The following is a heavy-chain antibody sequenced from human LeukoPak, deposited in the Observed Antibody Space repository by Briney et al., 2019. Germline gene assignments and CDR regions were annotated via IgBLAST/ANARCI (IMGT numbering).Heavy chain of an antibody. CDR1: GFTFSTYA. Sequence: GGSLRLSCAASGFTFSTYAMTWVRQTPGKGLEWVSSITGSGDGTSAADSVTGRFSISRDNSKSTLYLQMNSLRVEDTAVYYCAKAGLVRGGALDSWGQGTLVTVSS. V-gene: IGHV3-23*01. J-gene: IGHJ4*02. CDR2: ITGSGDGT. D-gene: IGHD6-6*01. CDR3: AKAGLVRGGALDS.